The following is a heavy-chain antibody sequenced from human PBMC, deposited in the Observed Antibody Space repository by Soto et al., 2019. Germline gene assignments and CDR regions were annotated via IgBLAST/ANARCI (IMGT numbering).Heavy chain of an antibody. CDR3: AKGPGAPSLPRTTVTYCDY. D-gene: IGHD4-4*01. Sequence: EVQLLESGGGLVQPGGSLRLSCAASGFTFSTYAMSWVRQAPGKGLEWVSAISGSGGSTYYADSVKGRLTISRDNSKNTLDLQMNSLRAEDTAVYYCAKGPGAPSLPRTTVTYCDYWGQGTLVTVSS. CDR1: GFTFSTYA. CDR2: ISGSGGST. J-gene: IGHJ4*02. V-gene: IGHV3-23*01.